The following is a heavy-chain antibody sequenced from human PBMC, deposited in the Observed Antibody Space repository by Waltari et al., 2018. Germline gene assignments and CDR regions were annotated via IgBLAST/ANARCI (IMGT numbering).Heavy chain of an antibody. Sequence: QLQLQESGPGLVKPSETLSLTCTVSGGSISSSSYYWGWIRQPPGKGLEWIGSIYYSGSTYYNPSLKSRVTISVDTSKNQFSLKLSSVTAADTAVYYCARLRIATRPWEYYFDYWGQGTLVTVSS. CDR1: GGSISSSSYY. CDR2: IYYSGST. V-gene: IGHV4-39*01. D-gene: IGHD6-6*01. J-gene: IGHJ4*02. CDR3: ARLRIATRPWEYYFDY.